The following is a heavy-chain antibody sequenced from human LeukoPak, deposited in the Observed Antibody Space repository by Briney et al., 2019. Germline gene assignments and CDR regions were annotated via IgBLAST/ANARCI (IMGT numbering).Heavy chain of an antibody. CDR3: ARDLGYCTGGVCHTDAFDI. V-gene: IGHV3-74*01. D-gene: IGHD2-8*02. CDR1: GFTFSSYW. Sequence: GGSLRLSCAASGFTFSSYWMHWVRQAPGKGLVWVSRINSDGSSTGYADSVKGRFTISRDNAKNTLYLQMNSLRAEDTAVYYCARDLGYCTGGVCHTDAFDIWGQGTMVTVSS. J-gene: IGHJ3*02. CDR2: INSDGSST.